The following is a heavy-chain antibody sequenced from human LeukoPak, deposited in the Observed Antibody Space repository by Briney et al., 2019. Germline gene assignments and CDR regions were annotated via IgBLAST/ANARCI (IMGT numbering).Heavy chain of an antibody. V-gene: IGHV1-69*05. CDR1: GGTFSSYA. D-gene: IGHD5-12*01. Sequence: GSSVKVSCKASGGTFSSYAISWVRQAPGQGLEWMGGIIPIFGTANYAQKFQGRVTITTDESTSTAYMELSSLRSEDTAVYYCASSEDIVATPDGPQATVFDYWGQGTLVTVSS. CDR3: ASSEDIVATPDGPQATVFDY. J-gene: IGHJ4*02. CDR2: IIPIFGTA.